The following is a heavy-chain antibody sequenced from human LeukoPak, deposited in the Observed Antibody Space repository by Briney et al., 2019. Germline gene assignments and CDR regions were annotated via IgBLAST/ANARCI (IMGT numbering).Heavy chain of an antibody. Sequence: GGSLRLSCAASGFTVSSNYMSWVRQAPGKGLEWVSVIYSGGNTYYADSVKGRFTISRDNSKNTLYLQMNSLRAEDTAVYYCARDWAPGYFDYWGQGTLVTVSS. D-gene: IGHD3-16*01. CDR2: IYSGGNT. CDR3: ARDWAPGYFDY. J-gene: IGHJ4*02. V-gene: IGHV3-66*01. CDR1: GFTVSSNY.